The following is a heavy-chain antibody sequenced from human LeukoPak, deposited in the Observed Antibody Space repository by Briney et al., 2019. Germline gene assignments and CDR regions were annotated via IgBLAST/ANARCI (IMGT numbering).Heavy chain of an antibody. D-gene: IGHD1-1*01. CDR1: GGSISSSNYY. CDR2: IYYSGST. J-gene: IGHJ4*02. Sequence: PSETLSLTCTVSGGSISSSNYYWAWIRQPPGKGLECIGSIYYSGSTYYKPSLKSRVSISVDTSKNQFSMKLNSVTAADTAVYYCASTAYWIFDYWGQGTLVTVSS. CDR3: ASTAYWIFDY. V-gene: IGHV4-39*01.